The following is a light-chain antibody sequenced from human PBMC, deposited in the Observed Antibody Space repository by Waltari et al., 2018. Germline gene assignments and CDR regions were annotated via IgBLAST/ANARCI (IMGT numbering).Light chain of an antibody. CDR3: QQYYSTPPWT. Sequence: DIVMTQSPDSLAVSLGERATINCKSLQRVLYSSNNKNYLAWYQQKPGQPPKLLIYWASTRESGVPDRFSGSGSGTDFTLTISSLQAEDVAVYYCQQYYSTPPWTFGQGTKVEIK. V-gene: IGKV4-1*01. CDR2: WAS. J-gene: IGKJ1*01. CDR1: QRVLYSSNNKNY.